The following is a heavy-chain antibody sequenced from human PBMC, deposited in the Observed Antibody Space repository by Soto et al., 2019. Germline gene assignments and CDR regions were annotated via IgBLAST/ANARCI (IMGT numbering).Heavy chain of an antibody. V-gene: IGHV3-23*01. CDR2: ISGSGGST. CDR1: GFTFSSYA. J-gene: IGHJ3*02. D-gene: IGHD3-22*01. Sequence: GVLRLSCAASGFTFSSYAMSWVRQAPGKGLEWVSAISGSGGSTYYADSVKGRFTISRDNSKNTLYLQMNSLRAEDTAVYYCANLRRNYYDSSGLDAFDIWGQGTMVTVSS. CDR3: ANLRRNYYDSSGLDAFDI.